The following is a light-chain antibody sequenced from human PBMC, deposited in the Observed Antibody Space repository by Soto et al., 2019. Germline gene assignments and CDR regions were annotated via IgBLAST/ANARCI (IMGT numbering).Light chain of an antibody. CDR3: QQYGSSTLT. Sequence: PGDRATLSCRASQTVTNNYLAWYQQQPGQAPRLLIYGASSRATGIPDRFSGSGSGTYFTLTISRLEPEDFAVYYCQQYGSSTLTFGQGTQLEIK. CDR2: GAS. CDR1: QTVTNNY. J-gene: IGKJ5*01. V-gene: IGKV3-20*01.